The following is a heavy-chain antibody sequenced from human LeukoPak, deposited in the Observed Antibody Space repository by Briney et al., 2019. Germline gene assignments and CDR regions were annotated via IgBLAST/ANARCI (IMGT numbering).Heavy chain of an antibody. CDR1: GFTFSSYE. V-gene: IGHV3-48*03. CDR3: ARDSDVHCSGGSCTIFDY. D-gene: IGHD2-15*01. CDR2: ISSSGSTI. J-gene: IGHJ4*02. Sequence: GGPLRLSCAASGFTFSSYEMNWVRQAPGKGLEWVSYISSSGSTIYYADSVKGRFTISRDNAKKSLYLQMNSLRAEDTAIYYCARDSDVHCSGGSCTIFDYWGQGTLVTVSS.